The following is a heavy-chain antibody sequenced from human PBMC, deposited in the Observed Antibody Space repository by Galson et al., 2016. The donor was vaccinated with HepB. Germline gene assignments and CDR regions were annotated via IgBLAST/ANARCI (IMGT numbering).Heavy chain of an antibody. CDR1: GFTFSSYW. V-gene: IGHV3-74*01. CDR3: ARDPLLWGHWFDP. J-gene: IGHJ5*02. CDR2: SNSDGSTR. Sequence: SLRLSCAASGFTFSSYWMHWVRQSPGEGLVWVSPSNSDGSTRTHAAAVKGRFTTSRDNAQKTPYLQMNSLRVEDTAVYYCARDPLLWGHWFDPWGQGTLVTVSS. D-gene: IGHD3-10*01.